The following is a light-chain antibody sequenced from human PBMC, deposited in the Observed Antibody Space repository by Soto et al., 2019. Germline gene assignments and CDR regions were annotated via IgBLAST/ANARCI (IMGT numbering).Light chain of an antibody. Sequence: QSALTQPASVSGSPGQSITISCTGTSGDVGGYNYVSWYQRHPGKAPKLMIFDVSNRPSGVSNRFSGSKSANTASLTISGLQAEDEADYFCSSYTSSTTPYVFGTGTKVTVL. CDR2: DVS. J-gene: IGLJ1*01. CDR3: SSYTSSTTPYV. V-gene: IGLV2-14*03. CDR1: SGDVGGYNY.